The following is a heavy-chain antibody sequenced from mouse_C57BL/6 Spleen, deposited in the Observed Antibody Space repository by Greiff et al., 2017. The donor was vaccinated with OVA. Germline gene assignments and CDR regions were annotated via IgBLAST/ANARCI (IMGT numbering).Heavy chain of an antibody. CDR2: ISSGSSTI. CDR1: GFTFSDYG. Sequence: EVQLVESGGGLVKPGGSLKLSCAASGFTFSDYGMHWVRQAPEKGLEWVAYISSGSSTIYYADTVKGRFTISRDNAKNTLFLQMTSLRSEDTAMYYCARPYYGKVYWYFDVWGTGTTVTVSS. V-gene: IGHV5-17*01. J-gene: IGHJ1*03. CDR3: ARPYYGKVYWYFDV. D-gene: IGHD2-10*01.